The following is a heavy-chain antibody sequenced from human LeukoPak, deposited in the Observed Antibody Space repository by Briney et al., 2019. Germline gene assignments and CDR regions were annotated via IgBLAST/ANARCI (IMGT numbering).Heavy chain of an antibody. CDR3: ARWRVVPAAPPHYYMDV. V-gene: IGHV1-2*02. CDR2: INPNSGGT. J-gene: IGHJ6*03. CDR1: GYTFTGYY. D-gene: IGHD2-2*01. Sequence: GASVKVSCKASGYTFTGYYMHWVRQAPGQGLEWMGWINPNSGGTNYAQKFQGRVTMTRDTSISTAYMELSRLRSDDTAVYYCARWRVVPAAPPHYYMDVWGKGTTVTVSS.